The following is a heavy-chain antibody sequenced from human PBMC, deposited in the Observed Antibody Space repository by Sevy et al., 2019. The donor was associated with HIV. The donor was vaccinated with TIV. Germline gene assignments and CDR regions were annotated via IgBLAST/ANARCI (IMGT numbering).Heavy chain of an antibody. CDR2: ISPHNGDT. J-gene: IGHJ5*02. CDR1: GYTFNTYR. Sequence: ASVKVSCKVSGYTFNTYRIHWVRQAPGRGLEWMGWISPHNGDTNYAQRLQGRVTMLTDTSSSTAYMELKSLRSDDTAVYYCARAYCSGGRCYSLASWGQGTLVTVSS. D-gene: IGHD2-15*01. CDR3: ARAYCSGGRCYSLAS. V-gene: IGHV1-18*01.